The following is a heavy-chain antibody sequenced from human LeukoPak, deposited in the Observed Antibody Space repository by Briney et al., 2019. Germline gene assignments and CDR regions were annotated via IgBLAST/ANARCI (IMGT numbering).Heavy chain of an antibody. CDR1: GFTFSSYS. V-gene: IGHV3-21*01. Sequence: PGGSLRLSCAASGFTFSSYSMNWVRQAPGEGLEWVSSISSSSSYIYYADSVKGRFTISRDNAKNSLYLQMNSLRAEDTAVYYCARDSSSSRDYWGQGTLVTVSS. J-gene: IGHJ4*02. D-gene: IGHD6-13*01. CDR2: ISSSSSYI. CDR3: ARDSSSSRDY.